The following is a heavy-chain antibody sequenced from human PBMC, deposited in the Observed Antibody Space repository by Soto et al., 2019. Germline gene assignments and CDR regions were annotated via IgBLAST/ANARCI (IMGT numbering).Heavy chain of an antibody. J-gene: IGHJ5*02. CDR1: GGSFTSGTFF. CDR2: ISYTGST. Sequence: SETLSLTGSVSGGSFTSGTFFWSWVRQSPGKGLEWIGYISYTGSTNYNPSLKSRVTISTDTSKNQFSLKLSSVTAADTAIYYCARGDALNWFDPWGQGTLVTVSS. CDR3: ARGDALNWFDP. V-gene: IGHV4-61*01.